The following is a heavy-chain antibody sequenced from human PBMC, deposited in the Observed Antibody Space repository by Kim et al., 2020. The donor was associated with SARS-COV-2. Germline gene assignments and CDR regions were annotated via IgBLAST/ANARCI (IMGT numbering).Heavy chain of an antibody. CDR2: IYYSGST. CDR3: ARGISSSWYYFDY. CDR1: GGSISSSSYY. V-gene: IGHV4-39*07. Sequence: SETLSLTCTVSGGSISSSSYYWGWIRQPPGKGLEWLGSIYYSGSTYYNPSLKSRVTISVDTSKNQFSLKLSSVTAADTAVYYCARGISSSWYYFDYWGQGTLVTVSS. J-gene: IGHJ4*02. D-gene: IGHD6-13*01.